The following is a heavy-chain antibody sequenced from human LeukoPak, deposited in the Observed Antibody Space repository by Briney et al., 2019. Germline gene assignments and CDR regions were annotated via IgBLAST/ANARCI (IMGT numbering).Heavy chain of an antibody. CDR1: GFTFSSYA. J-gene: IGHJ4*02. D-gene: IGHD3-16*01. CDR2: ISYDGSNK. Sequence: GGSLRLSCAASGFTFSSYAMHWVRQAPGKGLGWVAVISYDGSNKYYADSVKGRFTISRDNSKNTLYLQMNSLRAEDTAVYYWARSGGMIIRYYFDYWGQGTLVTVSS. CDR3: ARSGGMIIRYYFDY. V-gene: IGHV3-30*04.